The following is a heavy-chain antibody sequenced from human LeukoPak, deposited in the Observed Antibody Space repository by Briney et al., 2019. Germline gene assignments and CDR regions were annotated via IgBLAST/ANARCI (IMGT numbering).Heavy chain of an antibody. CDR2: VYHSGNT. D-gene: IGHD2-21*01. V-gene: IGHV4-38-2*02. CDR1: DYSISSGYY. CDR3: ARHGYCGGDCYLFDY. J-gene: IGHJ4*02. Sequence: PSETLSLTCTVSDYSISSGYYWGWIRQPPGKGLEWIGSVYHSGNTYYNPSLKSRVTISIDTSKNQFSLKLTSVTAADTAVYYCARHGYCGGDCYLFDYWGQGTLVTVSS.